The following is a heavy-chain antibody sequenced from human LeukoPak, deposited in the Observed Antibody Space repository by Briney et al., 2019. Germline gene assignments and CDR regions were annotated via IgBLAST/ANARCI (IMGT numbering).Heavy chain of an antibody. D-gene: IGHD4/OR15-4a*01. Sequence: PSETLSLTCAVSGGSISNFFWSWVRQPAGKGLEGIGRIYSSGNSYYNPSLKSRVTMSVDTSKNQFSLKLTSVTAADTAVYYCARGYGEATREAFDIWGLGTMVTVSS. V-gene: IGHV4-4*07. CDR2: IYSSGNS. J-gene: IGHJ3*02. CDR3: ARGYGEATREAFDI. CDR1: GGSISNFF.